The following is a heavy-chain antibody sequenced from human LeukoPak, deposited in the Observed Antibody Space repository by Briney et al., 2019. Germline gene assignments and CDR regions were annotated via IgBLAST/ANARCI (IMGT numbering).Heavy chain of an antibody. CDR1: GGSISSSKYF. Sequence: SETLSLTCTVSGGSISSSKYFWGWIRQPPGKGLEWIGSISYSGTTSYNPSLKSRVTISVDTSKSQFSLKVISVTATDTAVYYCARPGDWFGNFDYWGQGTLVTVSS. J-gene: IGHJ4*02. CDR2: ISYSGTT. CDR3: ARPGDWFGNFDY. D-gene: IGHD3-9*01. V-gene: IGHV4-39*01.